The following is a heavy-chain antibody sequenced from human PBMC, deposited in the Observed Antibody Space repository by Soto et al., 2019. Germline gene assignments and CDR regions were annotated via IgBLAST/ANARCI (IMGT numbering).Heavy chain of an antibody. CDR2: IYYSGST. J-gene: IGHJ5*02. V-gene: IGHV4-31*03. CDR1: GGTLSSGGYY. Sequence: PSETLSLTCPVSGGTLSSGGYYWSWIRQHPGKGLEWIGYIYYSGSTYYNPSLKSRVTISVDTSKNQFSLKLSSVTAADTAVYYCARRSRSPFGVLGWFDPWGQGTLVTVSS. D-gene: IGHD3-3*01. CDR3: ARRSRSPFGVLGWFDP.